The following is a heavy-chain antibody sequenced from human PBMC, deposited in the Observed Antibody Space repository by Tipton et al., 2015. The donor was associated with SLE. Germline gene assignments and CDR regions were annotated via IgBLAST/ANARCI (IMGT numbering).Heavy chain of an antibody. CDR2: IYYSGST. CDR3: ARGGRIAIFGVAPDGAFDI. CDR1: GGSISSYF. Sequence: TLSLTCTVSGGSISSYFWSWIRQPPGKGLEWIGYIYYSGSTNYNPSLKSRVTISVDTSKNQFSLKLSSVTAADTAVYYCARGGRIAIFGVAPDGAFDIWGQGTMVTVSS. D-gene: IGHD3-3*01. V-gene: IGHV4-59*01. J-gene: IGHJ3*02.